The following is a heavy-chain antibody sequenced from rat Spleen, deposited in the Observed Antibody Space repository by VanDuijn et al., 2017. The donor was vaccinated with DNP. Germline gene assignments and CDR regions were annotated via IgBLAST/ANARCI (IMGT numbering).Heavy chain of an antibody. J-gene: IGHJ4*01. Sequence: EVKLVESGGGLVQPGRSLKVSCAASGFTFSDYNMAWVRQAPKKGLEWVATITYDGSRTYYRDSVKGRFTISRDNAKSTLYLQMDSLRSEDTATYYCITFEGRNAWGQGTSVTVSS. CDR2: ITYDGSRT. CDR1: GFTFSDYN. CDR3: ITFEGRNA. D-gene: IGHD1-11*01. V-gene: IGHV5S10*01.